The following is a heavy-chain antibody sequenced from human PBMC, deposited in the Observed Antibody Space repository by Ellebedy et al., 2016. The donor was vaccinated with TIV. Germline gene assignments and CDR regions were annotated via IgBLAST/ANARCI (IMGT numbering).Heavy chain of an antibody. Sequence: ASVKVSCXASGYTFTSYGISWVRQAPGQGLEWMGWISAYNGNTNYAQKLQGRVTMTTDTSTSTAYMELSSLRSEDTAMYYCARAMGAAGVYYYMDVWGKGTTVTVSS. D-gene: IGHD6-13*01. V-gene: IGHV1-18*01. CDR1: GYTFTSYG. CDR2: ISAYNGNT. CDR3: ARAMGAAGVYYYMDV. J-gene: IGHJ6*03.